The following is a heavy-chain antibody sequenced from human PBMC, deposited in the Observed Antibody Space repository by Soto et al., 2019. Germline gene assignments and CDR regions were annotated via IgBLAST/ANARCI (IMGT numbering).Heavy chain of an antibody. CDR2: INAGNGNT. J-gene: IGHJ4*02. CDR1: GYTFTSYA. CDR3: ARARVGATTYVDY. Sequence: ASVKVSCKASGYTFTSYAMHWVRQAPGQRLEWTGWINAGNGNTKYSQKFQGRVTITRDTSASTAYMELSSLRSEDTAVYYCARARVGATTYVDYWGQGTLVTVSS. V-gene: IGHV1-3*01. D-gene: IGHD1-26*01.